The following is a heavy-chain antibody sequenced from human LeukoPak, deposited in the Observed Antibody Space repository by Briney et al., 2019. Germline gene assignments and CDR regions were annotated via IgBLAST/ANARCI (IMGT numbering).Heavy chain of an antibody. Sequence: ASVKVSCKASGYTFTGYYMHWVRQAPGQGLEWMGWINPNSGGTNYAQKFQGRVTMTRDTSISTAYMELSRLRSDDTAVYYCARSRSSGWYPSFDYWGQGTLVTVSS. J-gene: IGHJ4*02. D-gene: IGHD6-19*01. CDR2: INPNSGGT. CDR3: ARSRSSGWYPSFDY. V-gene: IGHV1-2*02. CDR1: GYTFTGYY.